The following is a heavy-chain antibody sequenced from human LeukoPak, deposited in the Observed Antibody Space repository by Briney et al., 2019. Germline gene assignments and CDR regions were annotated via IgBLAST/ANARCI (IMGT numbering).Heavy chain of an antibody. CDR2: ISGSGGST. Sequence: GGSLRLSCAASGFTFSSYAMSWVRQAPGKGLEWVSAISGSGGSTYYAGSVKGRFTISRDNSKNTLYLQMNSLRAEDTAVYYCAKGSVVVAATGLGYSFWGQGTLVTVSS. V-gene: IGHV3-23*01. D-gene: IGHD2-15*01. J-gene: IGHJ4*02. CDR3: AKGSVVVAATGLGYSF. CDR1: GFTFSSYA.